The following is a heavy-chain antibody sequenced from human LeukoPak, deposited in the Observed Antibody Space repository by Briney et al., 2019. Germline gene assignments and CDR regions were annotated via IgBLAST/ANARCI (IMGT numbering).Heavy chain of an antibody. J-gene: IGHJ4*02. CDR2: ISSSGSTI. CDR3: ARDRYDSSGYPPFFDY. D-gene: IGHD3-22*01. CDR1: GFTFSSYE. Sequence: QAGGSLRLSCAASGFTFSSYEMNWVRQAPGKGLEWVSYISSSGSTIYYADSVKGRFTISRDNAKNSLYLQMNSLRAEDTAVYYCARDRYDSSGYPPFFDYWGQGTLVTVSS. V-gene: IGHV3-48*03.